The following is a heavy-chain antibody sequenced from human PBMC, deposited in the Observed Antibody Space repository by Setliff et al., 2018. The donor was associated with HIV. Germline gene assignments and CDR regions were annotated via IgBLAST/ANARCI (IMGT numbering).Heavy chain of an antibody. J-gene: IGHJ5*02. CDR2: IRYDGSNK. CDR1: GFTFSSYG. Sequence: GSLRLSCAASGFTFSSYGMHWVRQAPGKGLEWVAFIRYDGSNKYYADSVKGRFTISRNNSKNTLYLQMNSLRAEDTAVYYCAKDRRYYYGSGSYAAETWGQGTLVTVSS. V-gene: IGHV3-30*02. CDR3: AKDRRYYYGSGSYAAET. D-gene: IGHD3-10*01.